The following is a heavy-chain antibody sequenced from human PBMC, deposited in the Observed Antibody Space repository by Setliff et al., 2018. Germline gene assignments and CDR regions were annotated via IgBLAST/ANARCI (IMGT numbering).Heavy chain of an antibody. V-gene: IGHV4-31*03. CDR1: GGSISSGSYY. CDR2: IYYSGSTS. CDR3: ARGRAGHSGH. J-gene: IGHJ4*02. D-gene: IGHD6-19*01. Sequence: SETLSLTCTVSGGSISSGSYYWSWIRQHPGKGLEWIGYIYYSGSTSYYNPSLKSRVTISVGTSKNQFSLKLSSVTAADTAVYYCARGRAGHSGHWGQGTLVTVSS.